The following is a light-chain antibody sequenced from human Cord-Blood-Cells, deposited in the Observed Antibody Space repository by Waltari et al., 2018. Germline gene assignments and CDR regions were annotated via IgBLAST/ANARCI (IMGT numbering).Light chain of an antibody. V-gene: IGLV2-23*02. CDR2: EVS. CDR1: SSDVGSYNL. J-gene: IGLJ1*01. CDR3: CSYAGSCYV. Sequence: QSALTQPASVSGSPGQSITISCTGTSSDVGSYNLVSCYQQHPGKAPKLMIYEVSKRPSGVSNRFSGSKSGNTASLTISGLQAEDEADYYCCSYAGSCYVFGTGTRVTVL.